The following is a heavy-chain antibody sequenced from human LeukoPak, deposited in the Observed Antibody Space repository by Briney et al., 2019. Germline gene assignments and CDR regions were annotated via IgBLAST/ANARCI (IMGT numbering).Heavy chain of an antibody. CDR1: GFTFSRYW. CDR3: ARDSSTYAGPPDY. V-gene: IGHV3-74*01. CDR2: INSDGSRT. J-gene: IGHJ4*02. Sequence: GGSLRLSCAASGFTFSRYWMHWVRQAPGKGLVWVSRINSDGSRTTYADSVKGRFTISRDNAKNSLFLQMNSLRAEDTAVYYCARDSSTYAGPPDYWGQGTLVTVSS. D-gene: IGHD2-2*01.